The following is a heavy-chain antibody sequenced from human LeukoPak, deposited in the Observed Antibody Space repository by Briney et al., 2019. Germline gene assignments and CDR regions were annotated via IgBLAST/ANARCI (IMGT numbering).Heavy chain of an antibody. Sequence: GGSLRLSCAASGFTVSSNYMSWVRQAPGKGLEWVSVIYSGGSTYYADPVRGRFTISRDNSKNTLYLQMNSLRAEDTAVYYCARGVWYGSMDVWGKGTTVTVSS. V-gene: IGHV3-53*01. D-gene: IGHD2-8*01. CDR3: ARGVWYGSMDV. J-gene: IGHJ6*04. CDR1: GFTVSSNY. CDR2: IYSGGST.